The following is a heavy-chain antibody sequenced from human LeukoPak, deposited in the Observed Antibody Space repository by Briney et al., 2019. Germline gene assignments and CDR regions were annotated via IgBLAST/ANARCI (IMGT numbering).Heavy chain of an antibody. Sequence: KSSETLSLTCTVSGGSISSYYWSWIRQPPGKGLEWIGYIYYSGSTNYNPSLKSRVTISVDTSKNQFSLKLSSVTAADTAVYYCARVKVASSGYYYVYAFDIWGQGTMVTVSS. J-gene: IGHJ3*02. CDR3: ARVKVASSGYYYVYAFDI. D-gene: IGHD3-22*01. CDR2: IYYSGST. V-gene: IGHV4-59*01. CDR1: GGSISSYY.